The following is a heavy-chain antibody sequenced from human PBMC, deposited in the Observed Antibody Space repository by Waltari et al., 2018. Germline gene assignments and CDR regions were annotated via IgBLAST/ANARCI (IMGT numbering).Heavy chain of an antibody. CDR3: FGEETVTGPGLSAEYFQY. CDR1: GFTFDDYT. J-gene: IGHJ1*01. V-gene: IGHV3-43*01. D-gene: IGHD3-9*01. Sequence: DVQLVESGGIGVQPGGSLRLSCAASGFTFDDYTMHWVRQAPGKGLEWVSLINWDGTSTYYADSVKGRFTISRDNSKNSLYLQMNSLTTEDTALYYCFGEETVTGPGLSAEYFQYWGQGTQVIVSS. CDR2: INWDGTST.